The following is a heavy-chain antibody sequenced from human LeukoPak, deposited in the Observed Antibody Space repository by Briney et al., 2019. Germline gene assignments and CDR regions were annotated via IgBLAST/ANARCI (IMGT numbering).Heavy chain of an antibody. V-gene: IGHV3-53*01. D-gene: IGHD3-22*01. CDR2: IYSGGST. J-gene: IGHJ3*02. CDR3: ARDYDSSGYSHDAFDI. Sequence: GGSLRLSCAASGFTFSSYAMSWVRQAPGKGLEWVSVIYSGGSTYYADSVKGRFTISRDNSKNTLYLQMNSLRAEDTAVYYCARDYDSSGYSHDAFDIWGQGTMVTVSS. CDR1: GFTFSSYA.